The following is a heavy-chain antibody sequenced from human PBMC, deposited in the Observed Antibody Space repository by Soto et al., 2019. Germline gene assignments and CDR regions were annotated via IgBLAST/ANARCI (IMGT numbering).Heavy chain of an antibody. V-gene: IGHV1-69*01. D-gene: IGHD6-19*01. CDR2: IIPIFGTA. Sequence: QVQLVQSGAEVKKPGSSVKVSCKASGGTFSSYAISWVRQAPGQGLEWLGGIIPIFGTANYAQKFQGRVTITADESTSTAYMELSSLRSEDTAVYYCARYLENPYSSGWYNYYYYGMDVWGQGTTVTVSS. CDR1: GGTFSSYA. J-gene: IGHJ6*02. CDR3: ARYLENPYSSGWYNYYYYGMDV.